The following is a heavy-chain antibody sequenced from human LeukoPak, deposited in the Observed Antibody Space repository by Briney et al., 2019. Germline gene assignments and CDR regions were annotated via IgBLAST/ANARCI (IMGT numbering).Heavy chain of an antibody. J-gene: IGHJ4*02. CDR1: GFSFSGHW. CDR2: ISPTGSTT. D-gene: IGHD6-6*01. V-gene: IGHV3-74*01. CDR3: ARGPNSNWSGLDF. Sequence: GGSLRLSCTTSGFSFSGHWMHWARQLPGKGLVWVSRISPTGSTTSYADSVRGRFTVSRDNAKNTLYLQVNNLRAEDTAVYYCARGPNSNWSGLDFWGQGTLLTVSS.